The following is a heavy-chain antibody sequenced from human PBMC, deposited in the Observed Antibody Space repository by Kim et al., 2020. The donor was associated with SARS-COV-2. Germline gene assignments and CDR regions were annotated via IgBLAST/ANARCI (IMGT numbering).Heavy chain of an antibody. D-gene: IGHD6-13*01. Sequence: SVKVSCKASGGTFSSYAISWVRQAPGQGLEWMGGIIPIFGTANYAQKFQGRVTITADESTSTAYMELSSLRSEDTAVYYCARRSSSWPTGEYYFDYWGQGTLVTVSS. CDR2: IIPIFGTA. CDR3: ARRSSSWPTGEYYFDY. J-gene: IGHJ4*02. CDR1: GGTFSSYA. V-gene: IGHV1-69*13.